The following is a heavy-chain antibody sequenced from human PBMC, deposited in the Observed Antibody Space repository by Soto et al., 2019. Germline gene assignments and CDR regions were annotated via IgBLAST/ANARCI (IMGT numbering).Heavy chain of an antibody. Sequence: QVQLQQWGAGLLKPSETLSLTCAVYGGSFSGYYWSWIRQPPGRGLEWIGEINHSGSTNYNPSLKSRVTIVVDASKKQFSLKLCSVSAAVTAVYYCARGGSSWYSGYYYYYYMAVWGKGTTVTVSS. V-gene: IGHV4-34*01. J-gene: IGHJ6*03. D-gene: IGHD6-13*01. CDR3: ARGGSSWYSGYYYYYYMAV. CDR1: GGSFSGYY. CDR2: INHSGST.